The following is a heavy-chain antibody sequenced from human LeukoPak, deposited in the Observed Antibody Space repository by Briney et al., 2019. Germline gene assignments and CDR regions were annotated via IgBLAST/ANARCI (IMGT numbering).Heavy chain of an antibody. D-gene: IGHD6-13*01. Sequence: PSETLSLTCAVYGGSFSGYYWSWIRQPPGKGLEWIREINHSGSTNYNPSLKSRVTISVDTSKNQFSLKLSSVTAADTAVYYCARGRGGYWADWFDPWGQGTLVTVSS. V-gene: IGHV4-34*01. CDR1: GGSFSGYY. J-gene: IGHJ5*02. CDR2: INHSGST. CDR3: ARGRGGYWADWFDP.